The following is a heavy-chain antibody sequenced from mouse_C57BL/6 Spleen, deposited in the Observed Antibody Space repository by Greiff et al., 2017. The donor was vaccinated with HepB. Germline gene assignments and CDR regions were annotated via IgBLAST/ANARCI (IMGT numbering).Heavy chain of an antibody. Sequence: EVKVEESGGGLVQPGGSMKLSCAASGFTFSDAWMDWVRQSPEKGLEWVAEIRNKANNHATYYAESVRGRFTITRDDSKSSVYLQMNSLRAEDTGIYYCTRNWSDYFDYWGQGTTLTVSS. V-gene: IGHV6-6*01. D-gene: IGHD4-1*01. CDR1: GFTFSDAW. CDR2: IRNKANNHAT. J-gene: IGHJ2*01. CDR3: TRNWSDYFDY.